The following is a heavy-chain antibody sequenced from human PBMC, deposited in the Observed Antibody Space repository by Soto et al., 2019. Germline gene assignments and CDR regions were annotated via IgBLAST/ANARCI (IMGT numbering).Heavy chain of an antibody. CDR1: GYTFTSYD. CDR2: MNPNSGNT. J-gene: IGHJ4*02. D-gene: IGHD4-17*01. CDR3: ARGSVSYGEYATAPYPFDY. Sequence: QVQLVQSGAEVKKPGASVKVSCKASGYTFTSYDINWVRQATGQGLEWMGWMNPNSGNTGYAQKFKCRVTMTRDTAIPTAYRELSNLRSEDKGVYYCARGSVSYGEYATAPYPFDYWGQVTLVTVSS. V-gene: IGHV1-8*01.